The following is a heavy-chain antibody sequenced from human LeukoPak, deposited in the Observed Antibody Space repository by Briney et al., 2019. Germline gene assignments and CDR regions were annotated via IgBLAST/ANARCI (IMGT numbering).Heavy chain of an antibody. J-gene: IGHJ4*02. Sequence: GGSLRLSCAASGFTFSSYAMSWVRQAPGKGLEWVSAISGSGGSTYYADSVKGRFTISRDNSKSTLYLQMNSLRDEDTAIYYCAKRNSSGWYYFDYWGQGTLVTVSS. D-gene: IGHD6-19*01. V-gene: IGHV3-23*01. CDR2: ISGSGGST. CDR1: GFTFSSYA. CDR3: AKRNSSGWYYFDY.